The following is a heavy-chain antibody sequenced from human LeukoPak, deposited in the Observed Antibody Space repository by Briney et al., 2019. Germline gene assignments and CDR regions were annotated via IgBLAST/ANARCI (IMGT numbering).Heavy chain of an antibody. CDR2: INSDGSST. V-gene: IGHV3-74*01. CDR1: GFTFNTYW. Sequence: GGSLRLSCAASGFTFNTYWMHWVRHAPGKGLVWVSRINSDGSSTSNADSVRGRFTISRDNAKNTLYLQMNSLTVEDTAVYYCARVKVAAGPIDYWGQGTLVTVSS. CDR3: ARVKVAAGPIDY. J-gene: IGHJ4*02. D-gene: IGHD2-15*01.